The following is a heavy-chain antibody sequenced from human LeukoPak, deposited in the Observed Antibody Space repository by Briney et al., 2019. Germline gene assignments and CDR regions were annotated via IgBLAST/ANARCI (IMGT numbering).Heavy chain of an antibody. J-gene: IGHJ3*02. V-gene: IGHV4-34*01. D-gene: IGHD5-24*01. CDR1: GGSFSGYY. CDR3: ARGDMAKGAFDI. Sequence: KPSETLSLTCAVYGGSFSGYYWSWIRQPPGKGLEWIGEINHSGSTNYNPSLKSRVTISVDTSKNQFSLKLSSVTAADTAVYYCARGDMAKGAFDIWGQGTMVTVSS. CDR2: INHSGST.